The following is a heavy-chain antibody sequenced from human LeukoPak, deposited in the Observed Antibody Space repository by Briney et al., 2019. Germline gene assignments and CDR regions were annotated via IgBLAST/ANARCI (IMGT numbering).Heavy chain of an antibody. D-gene: IGHD1-14*01. Sequence: GGSLRLSFAASGFTFSSYWMHWVRQAPGKGLVWVSRMNSDVSSATYADSVKGRFIISRDSAKNTLYLQMNSLRAEDTAVYYCARENTGITSYFDFWGQGALVTVSS. V-gene: IGHV3-74*01. CDR2: MNSDVSSA. CDR1: GFTFSSYW. CDR3: ARENTGITSYFDF. J-gene: IGHJ4*02.